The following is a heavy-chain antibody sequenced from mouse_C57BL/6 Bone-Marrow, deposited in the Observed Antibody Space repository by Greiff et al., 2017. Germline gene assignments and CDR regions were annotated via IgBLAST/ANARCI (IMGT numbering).Heavy chain of an antibody. J-gene: IGHJ3*01. CDR3: ARKGQRGPGPRAY. Sequence: QVQLQQPGAELVKPGASVKMSCKASGYTFTSYWITWVKQRPGQGLEWIGDIYPGSGSTNYNEKFKSKATLTVDTSSSTAYMQLSSLTSEDSAVYYCARKGQRGPGPRAYWGQGTLVTVSA. CDR2: IYPGSGST. D-gene: IGHD3-3*01. CDR1: GYTFTSYW. V-gene: IGHV1-55*01.